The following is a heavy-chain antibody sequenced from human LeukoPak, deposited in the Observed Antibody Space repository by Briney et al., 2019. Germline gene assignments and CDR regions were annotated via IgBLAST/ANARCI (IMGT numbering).Heavy chain of an antibody. CDR2: IIPIFGTA. D-gene: IGHD5-18*01. J-gene: IGHJ3*02. V-gene: IGHV1-69*01. CDR1: GGTFSSYA. CDR3: ARSRQNVDTEKGAFDI. Sequence: WASVKVSCKASGGTFSSYAISWVRQAPGQGLEWMGGIIPIFGTANYAQKFQGRVTITADESTSTAYMELSSLRSEDTAVYYCARSRQNVDTEKGAFDIWGQGTMVTVSS.